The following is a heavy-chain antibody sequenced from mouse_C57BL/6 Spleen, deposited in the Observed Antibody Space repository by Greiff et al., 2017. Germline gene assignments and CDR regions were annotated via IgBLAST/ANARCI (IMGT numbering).Heavy chain of an antibody. V-gene: IGHV1-26*01. D-gene: IGHD1-1*01. J-gene: IGHJ2*01. CDR3: ARFITTE. CDR1: GYTFTDYY. Sequence: EVQLQQSGPELVKPGASVKISCKASGYTFTDYYMNWVKQSHGKSLEWIGDINPNNGGTSYNQKFKGKATLTVDKSSSTAYMELRSLTSEDSAVYYCARFITTEWGQGTTLTVSS. CDR2: INPNNGGT.